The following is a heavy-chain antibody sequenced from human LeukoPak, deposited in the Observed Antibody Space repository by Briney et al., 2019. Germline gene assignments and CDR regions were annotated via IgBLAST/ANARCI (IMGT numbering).Heavy chain of an antibody. CDR1: GFTFSSYA. CDR2: ISYDGINQ. V-gene: IGHV3-30*04. J-gene: IGHJ4*02. CDR3: TLTTFGVVYYFDY. D-gene: IGHD1/OR15-1a*01. Sequence: GGSLRLSCATSGFTFSSYAMHWVRQAPGKGLEWVALISYDGINQYYADSVKGRFIISGDNSKNTLYLQLNSLRLEDTAVYYCTLTTFGVVYYFDYWGQGTLATVSS.